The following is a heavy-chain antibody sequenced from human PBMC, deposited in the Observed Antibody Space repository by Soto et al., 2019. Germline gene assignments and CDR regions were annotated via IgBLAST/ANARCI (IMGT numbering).Heavy chain of an antibody. D-gene: IGHD5-18*01. CDR3: VTDAYSYFDS. CDR2: IHYSGST. J-gene: IGHJ4*02. Sequence: QVRLQESGPGLVKPSETLSLTCTVSGDSVISDNYYWSWMRQPPGRGLEWLGHIHYSGSTDYNPSLKSRLTISVDTSKNQFSLRLSSVTAADTAVCYCVTDAYSYFDSWGQGALVTVSS. V-gene: IGHV4-61*01. CDR1: GDSVISDNYY.